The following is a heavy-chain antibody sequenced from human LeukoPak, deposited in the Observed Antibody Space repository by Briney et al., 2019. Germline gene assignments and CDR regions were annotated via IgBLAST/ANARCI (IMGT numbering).Heavy chain of an antibody. Sequence: SETLSLTCAVSGGSISSGGYSWSWIRQPPGKGLEWIGYIYHSGSTYYNPSLKSRVTISVDRSKNQFSLKLSSVTAADTAVYYCARGYPSSWYAYYYGMDVWGQGTTVTVSS. J-gene: IGHJ6*02. CDR1: GGSISSGGYS. D-gene: IGHD6-13*01. CDR3: ARGYPSSWYAYYYGMDV. V-gene: IGHV4-30-2*01. CDR2: IYHSGST.